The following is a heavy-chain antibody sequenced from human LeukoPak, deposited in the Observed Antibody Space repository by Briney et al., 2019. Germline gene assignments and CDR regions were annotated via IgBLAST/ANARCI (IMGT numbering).Heavy chain of an antibody. J-gene: IGHJ4*02. Sequence: GGSLRLSCAASGFTVSDNYMSWVRQAPWKGLEWVSVIYSGGSTYYSDSVKGRFTISRDNAKNSLYLQMNSLRAEDTAVYYCARARVIDYWGQGTLVTVSS. D-gene: IGHD2-21*01. CDR2: IYSGGST. CDR1: GFTVSDNY. CDR3: ARARVIDY. V-gene: IGHV3-53*01.